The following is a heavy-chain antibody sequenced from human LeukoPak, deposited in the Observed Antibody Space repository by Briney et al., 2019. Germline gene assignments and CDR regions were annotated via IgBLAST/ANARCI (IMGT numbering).Heavy chain of an antibody. Sequence: SETLSLTCTVSGGSISSGDYYWSWIRQPPGKGPEWIGYIYYSGSTYYNPSLKSRVTISVDTSKNQFSLKLSSVTAADTAVYYCARDPGSEIDYWGQGTLVTVSS. J-gene: IGHJ4*02. CDR3: ARDPGSEIDY. CDR2: IYYSGST. CDR1: GGSISSGDYY. V-gene: IGHV4-30-4*08.